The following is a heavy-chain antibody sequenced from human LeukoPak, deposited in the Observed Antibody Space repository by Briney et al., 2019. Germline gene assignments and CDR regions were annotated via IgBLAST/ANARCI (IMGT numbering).Heavy chain of an antibody. Sequence: GGSLRLSCAASEFTFSNYAMSWARQPPGKGLEWVSAISNSGGTTYYADSVKGRFTISRDNSKNTLYLQMNSLRAEDTAVYYCAKEVRNVAAADYWGQGTLVTVSS. V-gene: IGHV3-23*01. CDR3: AKEVRNVAAADY. CDR1: EFTFSNYA. J-gene: IGHJ4*02. D-gene: IGHD2-15*01. CDR2: ISNSGGTT.